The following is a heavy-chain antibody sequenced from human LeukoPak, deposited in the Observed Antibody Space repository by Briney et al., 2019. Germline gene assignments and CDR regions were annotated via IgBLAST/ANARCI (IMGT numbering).Heavy chain of an antibody. CDR3: ARVRDGYNDAYDI. V-gene: IGHV1-46*01. Sequence: ASVKVSCKASGYTFTTYYIRWVRQAPGPGLEWMGIISPSGAITSYAQKFQGRVTMTSDMSTRTVYMELSSLRSEDTAVYYCARVRDGYNDAYDIWGQGTMVTVSS. J-gene: IGHJ3*02. D-gene: IGHD5-24*01. CDR1: GYTFTTYY. CDR2: ISPSGAIT.